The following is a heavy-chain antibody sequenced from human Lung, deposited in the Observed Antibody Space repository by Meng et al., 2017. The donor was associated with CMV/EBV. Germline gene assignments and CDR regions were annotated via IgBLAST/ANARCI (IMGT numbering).Heavy chain of an antibody. D-gene: IGHD3-22*01. CDR1: GFTFSKYG. CDR2: IWYDGSKK. V-gene: IGHV3-33*03. Sequence: GESLKISCAASGFTFSKYGMHWVRQTPGKGLERVAVIWYDGSKKYYADSVRGRFTISRDDSSDTLGLQMNSLRVEDTAIYYCGRVDESGYPAFGIWGQGTLVTVSS. CDR3: GRVDESGYPAFGI. J-gene: IGHJ3*02.